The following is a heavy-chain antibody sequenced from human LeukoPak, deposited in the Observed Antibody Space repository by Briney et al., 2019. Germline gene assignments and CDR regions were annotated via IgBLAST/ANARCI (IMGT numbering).Heavy chain of an antibody. CDR2: ISSSSSYI. CDR1: GFTFSSYS. Sequence: GGPLRLSCAASGFTFSSYSMNWVRQAPGKGLEWVSSISSSSSYIYYADSVKGRFTISRDNAKNSLYLQMNSLRAEDTAVYYCARPIEGSYYDFTCFDYWGQGTLVTVSS. CDR3: ARPIEGSYYDFTCFDY. V-gene: IGHV3-21*01. J-gene: IGHJ4*02. D-gene: IGHD3-10*01.